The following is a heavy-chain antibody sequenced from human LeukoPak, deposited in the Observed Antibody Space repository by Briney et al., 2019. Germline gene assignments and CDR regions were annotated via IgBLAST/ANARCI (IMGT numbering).Heavy chain of an antibody. Sequence: PSETLSLTCTVSGGSISSGDYYRSWIRQHPGKGLEWVGFMFYNGNTYYNPSLKSRVSISVDTSKNQFSLKLTSVTAGDTAVYYCARAVGIVVIPDDLEDNWFDPWGQGTLVTVSS. CDR1: GGSISSGDYY. CDR3: ARAVGIVVIPDDLEDNWFDP. CDR2: MFYNGNT. J-gene: IGHJ5*02. V-gene: IGHV4-31*03. D-gene: IGHD2-15*01.